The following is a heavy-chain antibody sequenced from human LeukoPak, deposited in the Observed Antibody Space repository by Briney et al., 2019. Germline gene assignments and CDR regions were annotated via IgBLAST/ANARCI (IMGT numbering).Heavy chain of an antibody. CDR1: GFSLTTSAVG. V-gene: IGHV2-5*02. CDR3: AHRGKYLTWFDP. J-gene: IGHJ5*02. Sequence: SGPTLVKPTQTLTLTCTFSGFSLTTSAVGAGWIRKPPGQPLEWLALIYSDNDKRYNPSLKSRLSITKDTSKNQVVLTVTNVDVEDTATYFCAHRGKYLTWFDPWGQGTLVIVSS. D-gene: IGHD2-2*01. CDR2: IYSDNDK.